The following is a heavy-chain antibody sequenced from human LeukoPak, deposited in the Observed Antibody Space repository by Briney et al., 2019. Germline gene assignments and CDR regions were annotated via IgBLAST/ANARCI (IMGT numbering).Heavy chain of an antibody. J-gene: IGHJ4*02. CDR1: GGSISSSTYY. Sequence: SETLSLTCTVSGGSISSSTYYWGWIRQPPGKGLEWIGSIYYSGSTYYNPSLKSRVTISVDTSKNQFSLKLSSVTAADTAVYYCARHGLTVGGSSGYRGFFDYWGQGTLVTVSS. CDR3: ARHGLTVGGSSGYRGFFDY. D-gene: IGHD3-22*01. V-gene: IGHV4-39*01. CDR2: IYYSGST.